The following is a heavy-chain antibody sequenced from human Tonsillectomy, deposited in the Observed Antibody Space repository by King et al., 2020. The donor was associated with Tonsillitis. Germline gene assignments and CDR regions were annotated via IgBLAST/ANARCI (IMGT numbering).Heavy chain of an antibody. D-gene: IGHD4-17*01. V-gene: IGHV3-30*18. CDR1: GFTFSSYG. CDR2: MSYYGSNK. Sequence: VQLVESGGGVVQPGRSLRLSCAASGFTFSSYGMHCVRQAPGKGLEWVAVMSYYGSNKYFSDPVKGRFTISRDNSKNTLYLQMNSLRAEDTAVYYCAKDYGLHFDYWGQGTLVTVSS. CDR3: AKDYGLHFDY. J-gene: IGHJ4*02.